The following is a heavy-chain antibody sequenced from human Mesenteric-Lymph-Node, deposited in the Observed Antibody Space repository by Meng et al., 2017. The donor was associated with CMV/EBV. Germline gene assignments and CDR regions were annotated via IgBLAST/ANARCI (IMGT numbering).Heavy chain of an antibody. J-gene: IGHJ4*02. CDR3: ARFAMVRGPFDY. CDR1: EFIVSRNY. CDR2: IYSGGSST. V-gene: IGHV3-23*03. Sequence: GESLKISCAASEFIVSRNYMTWVRQAPGRGLEWVSVIYSGGSSTYYADSVKGRFTISRDNSKNTLYLQMNSLRAEDTAVYYCARFAMVRGPFDYWGQGTLVTVSS. D-gene: IGHD3-10*01.